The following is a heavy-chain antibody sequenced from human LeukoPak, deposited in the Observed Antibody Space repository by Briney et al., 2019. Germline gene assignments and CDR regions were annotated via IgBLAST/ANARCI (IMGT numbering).Heavy chain of an antibody. CDR2: ISYDGFNK. CDR3: ARLNSYYFDY. V-gene: IGHV3-30*19. D-gene: IGHD2-21*01. Sequence: GGSLRLSCAASGFTFSDYAMHWVRQAPGKGLEWVAVISYDGFNKYYADSVKGRFTVSRDNSKSTVYLQMNSLRVEDTAVYYCARLNSYYFDYWGQGTLVTVSS. J-gene: IGHJ4*02. CDR1: GFTFSDYA.